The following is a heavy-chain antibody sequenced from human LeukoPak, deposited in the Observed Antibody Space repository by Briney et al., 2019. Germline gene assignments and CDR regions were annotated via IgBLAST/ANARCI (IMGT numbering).Heavy chain of an antibody. Sequence: GGSLRLSCAASGFTFSDHAMDWVRQAPGKGLEWVGRIRNKANSYTTEYAASVQGRFTVSRDGSKNSLYLQMNSMKTEDTAVYYCTRLVGANDWGQGTLVTVSS. CDR2: IRNKANSYTT. V-gene: IGHV3-72*01. J-gene: IGHJ4*02. D-gene: IGHD1-26*01. CDR1: GFTFSDHA. CDR3: TRLVGAND.